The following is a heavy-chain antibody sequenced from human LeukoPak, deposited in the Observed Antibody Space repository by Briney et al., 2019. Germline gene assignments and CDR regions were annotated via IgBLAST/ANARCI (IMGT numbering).Heavy chain of an antibody. CDR3: AKWGDYDILTGYYVSDF. Sequence: GGSLRLSCAASRFIFMNYAMSWVCQAPGKGLEWVSALTGSGDTTYYADSVQGRFTISRDNSKNTLYVEMNTLRAEDTAVYYCAKWGDYDILTGYYVSDFWGQGTLVTVSS. V-gene: IGHV3-23*01. D-gene: IGHD3-9*01. CDR1: RFIFMNYA. J-gene: IGHJ4*02. CDR2: LTGSGDTT.